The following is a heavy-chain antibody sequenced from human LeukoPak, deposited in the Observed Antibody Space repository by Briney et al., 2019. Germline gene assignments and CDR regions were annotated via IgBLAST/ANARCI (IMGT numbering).Heavy chain of an antibody. CDR2: INHSGST. J-gene: IGHJ4*02. CDR1: GGSFSGYY. D-gene: IGHD4-11*01. CDR3: ARDRSPSTVNRKRSPGFDY. Sequence: PSETLSLTCAVYGGSFSGYYWSWIRQPPGKGLEWIGEINHSGSTNYNPSLKSRVTISIDTSKNQFSLKLSSVTAADTAVYYCARDRSPSTVNRKRSPGFDYXGQGTLVTVSS. V-gene: IGHV4-34*01.